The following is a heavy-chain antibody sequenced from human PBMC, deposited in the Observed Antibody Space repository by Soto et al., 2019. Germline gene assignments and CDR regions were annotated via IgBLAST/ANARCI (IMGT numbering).Heavy chain of an antibody. CDR3: ARVVWNYYDSSGYPDI. V-gene: IGHV1-69*12. Sequence: QVQLVQSGAEVKKPGSSVKVSCKASGGTFSSYAISWVRQAPGQGLEWMGGIIPIFGTANYAQKFQGRVTITADESTSTAYMELRSLRSEDTAVYYCARVVWNYYDSSGYPDIWGQGTMVTVSS. CDR2: IIPIFGTA. CDR1: GGTFSSYA. J-gene: IGHJ3*02. D-gene: IGHD3-22*01.